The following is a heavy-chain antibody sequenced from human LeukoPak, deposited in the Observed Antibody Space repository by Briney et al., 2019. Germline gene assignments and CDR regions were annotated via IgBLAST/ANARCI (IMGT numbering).Heavy chain of an antibody. CDR2: ISYDGSDK. V-gene: IGHV3-30*18. J-gene: IGHJ4*02. D-gene: IGHD3-9*01. CDR3: AKSYDILTGSDY. CDR1: GFTFSSYG. Sequence: GRSLRLSCAASGFTFSSYGMHWVRQAPGKGLEWVAVISYDGSDKYYADSVKGRFTISRDNSKNTLYLQMNNLRAEDTAVYYCAKSYDILTGSDYWGQGTLVTVSS.